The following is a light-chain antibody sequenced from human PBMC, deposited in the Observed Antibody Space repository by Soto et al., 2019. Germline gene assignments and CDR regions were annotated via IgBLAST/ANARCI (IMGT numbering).Light chain of an antibody. CDR2: GAS. V-gene: IGKV3-15*01. CDR3: QHYNNWPLT. Sequence: EIVMTQSPATLSVSPGERATLSCSASQSVSSSLAWYQHKPGQALRLLIYGASTRATGIPARFSGSGSGTEFTLTISSLQSEDFAVYYCQHYNNWPLTFGQGTKVEVK. CDR1: QSVSSS. J-gene: IGKJ1*01.